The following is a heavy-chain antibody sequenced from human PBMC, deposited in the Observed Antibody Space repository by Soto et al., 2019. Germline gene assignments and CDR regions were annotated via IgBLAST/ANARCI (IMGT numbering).Heavy chain of an antibody. CDR1: GGSISSSSYY. Sequence: PSETLSLTCTVSGGSISSSSYYWGWIRQPPGKGLEWIGSIYYSGSTYYNPSLKSRVTISVDTSKNQFSLKLSSVIAADTAVYYCARASPWLVRIWGQGTLVTVSS. CDR2: IYYSGST. V-gene: IGHV4-39*01. J-gene: IGHJ4*02. D-gene: IGHD6-19*01. CDR3: ARASPWLVRI.